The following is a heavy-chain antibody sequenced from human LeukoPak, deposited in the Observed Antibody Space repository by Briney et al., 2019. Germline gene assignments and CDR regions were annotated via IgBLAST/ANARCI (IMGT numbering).Heavy chain of an antibody. Sequence: GRSLRLSCAASGFTFDDYTMHWVRQAPGKGLEWVSGISWNSGNIGYADSVKGRFTISRDNAKNSLYLQMNSLRAEDTALYYCAKERITMVRGALDYWGQGTLVTVSS. CDR2: ISWNSGNI. CDR1: GFTFDDYT. D-gene: IGHD3-10*01. V-gene: IGHV3-9*01. CDR3: AKERITMVRGALDY. J-gene: IGHJ4*02.